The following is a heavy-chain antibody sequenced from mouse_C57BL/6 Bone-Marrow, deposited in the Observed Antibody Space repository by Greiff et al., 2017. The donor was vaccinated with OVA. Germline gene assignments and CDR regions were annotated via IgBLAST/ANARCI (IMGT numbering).Heavy chain of an antibody. J-gene: IGHJ1*03. V-gene: IGHV7-1*01. CDR1: GFTFSDFY. CDR2: SRNKANDYTT. D-gene: IGHD2-1*01. CDR3: ARDAIYYGNYGGYWYFDV. Sequence: EVKLVESGGGLVQSGRSLRFSCATSGFTFSDFYMEWVRQAPGKGLEWIAASRNKANDYTTEYSASVKGRFIVSRDTSQSILYLQMNALRAEDTAIYYCARDAIYYGNYGGYWYFDVWGTGTTVTVSS.